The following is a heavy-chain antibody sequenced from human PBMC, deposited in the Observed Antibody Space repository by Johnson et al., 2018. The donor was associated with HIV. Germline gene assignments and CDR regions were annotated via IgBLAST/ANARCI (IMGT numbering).Heavy chain of an antibody. CDR1: GFTFSSYG. J-gene: IGHJ3*02. V-gene: IGHV3-30*02. CDR2: IRYDGSNK. CDR3: TSIPPPKFVGAFDI. Sequence: QVQLVESGGGVVQPGGSLRLSCAASGFTFSSYGMHWVRQAPGKGLEWVAFIRYDGSNKYYADSVKGRFTISRDNSKNTLYLQMNSLRVEDTAEYYCTSIPPPKFVGAFDIWGQGTMVTVSS.